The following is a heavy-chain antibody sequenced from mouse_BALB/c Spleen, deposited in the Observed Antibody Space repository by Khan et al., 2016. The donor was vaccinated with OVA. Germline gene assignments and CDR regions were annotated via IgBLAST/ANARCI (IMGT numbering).Heavy chain of an antibody. CDR1: GFSLNSYG. Sequence: QVQLKESGPGLVAPSQSLSITCTVSGFSLNSYGVHWVRQPPGKGLEWLGVIWAGGSTNHNSALMSRLSISKDNSKSQVFLKMNSLQTDDTAMYYCARAFYCGAWFAFWGQGTLVTVSA. V-gene: IGHV2-9*02. D-gene: IGHD1-1*01. CDR2: IWAGGST. J-gene: IGHJ3*01. CDR3: ARAFYCGAWFAF.